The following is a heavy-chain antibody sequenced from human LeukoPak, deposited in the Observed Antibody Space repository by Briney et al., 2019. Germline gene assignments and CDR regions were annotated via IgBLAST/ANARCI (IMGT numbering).Heavy chain of an antibody. CDR3: ARGESRDGYNHDY. CDR2: TYYRSKWYN. D-gene: IGHD5-12*01. CDR1: GDSVSSSNSA. J-gene: IGHJ4*02. V-gene: IGHV6-1*01. Sequence: SQTLSLTCAISGDSVSSSNSAWNWIRQSPSRGLEWPGSTYYRSKWYNDYAVSVKSRITINPDTSKNQFSLQLNSVTAADTAVYYCARGESRDGYNHDYWGQGTLVTVSS.